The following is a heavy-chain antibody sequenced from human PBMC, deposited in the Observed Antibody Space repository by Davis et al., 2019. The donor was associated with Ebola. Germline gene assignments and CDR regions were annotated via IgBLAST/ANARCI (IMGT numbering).Heavy chain of an antibody. V-gene: IGHV6-1*01. J-gene: IGHJ4*02. CDR3: ARGWLRTGLDY. CDR2: TYYTSKWNN. CDR1: GDSVSSVA. Sequence: HSQTLSLTCAISGDSVSSVAWNWIRQSPSRGLEWLGRTYYTSKWNNDYAVSVKSRININPDTSKNQLSLQLNSVTPEDTAVYYCARGWLRTGLDYWGQGTLVTVSS. D-gene: IGHD5-12*01.